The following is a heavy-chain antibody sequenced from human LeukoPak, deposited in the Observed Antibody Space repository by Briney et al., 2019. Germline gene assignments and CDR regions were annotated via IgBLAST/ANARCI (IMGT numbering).Heavy chain of an antibody. V-gene: IGHV3-30*03. CDR3: ALTQRGYFDY. J-gene: IGHJ4*02. CDR1: GSTFSSYG. Sequence: PGGSPRLSCAASGSTFSSYGMHWVRQAPGKGLEWVAVISYDGSNKYYADSVKGRFTISRDNSKNTLYLQMNSLRAEDTAVYYCALTQRGYFDYWGQGTLVTVSS. D-gene: IGHD6-25*01. CDR2: ISYDGSNK.